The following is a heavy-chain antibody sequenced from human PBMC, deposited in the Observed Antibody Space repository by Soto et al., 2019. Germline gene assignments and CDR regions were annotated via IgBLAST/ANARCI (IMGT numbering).Heavy chain of an antibody. D-gene: IGHD3-22*01. CDR3: ARQLYDSDTGHNFQYYFDS. V-gene: IGHV5-10-1*01. CDR1: GYNFAGYW. CDR2: IDPSDSQT. Sequence: PGESLKISCKGSGYNFAGYWITWVRQKPGKGLEWMGRIDPSDSQTYYSPSFRGHVTISVTKSITTVFLQWSSLRASDTAMYYCARQLYDSDTGHNFQYYFDSWGQGTPVTVSS. J-gene: IGHJ4*02.